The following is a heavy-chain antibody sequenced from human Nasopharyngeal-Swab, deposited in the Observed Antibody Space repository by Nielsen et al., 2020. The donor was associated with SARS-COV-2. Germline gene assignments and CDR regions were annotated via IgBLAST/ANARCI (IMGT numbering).Heavy chain of an antibody. CDR2: IWYDGSNK. D-gene: IGHD6-19*01. V-gene: IGHV3-33*01. Sequence: GESLKISCAASGFTFSSYGMHWVRQAPGKGLEWVAVIWYDGSNKYYADSVKGRFTISRDNSKNTLYPQMNSLRAEDTAVYYCAREEMVGQWLERGYWGQGTLVTVSS. J-gene: IGHJ4*02. CDR1: GFTFSSYG. CDR3: AREEMVGQWLERGY.